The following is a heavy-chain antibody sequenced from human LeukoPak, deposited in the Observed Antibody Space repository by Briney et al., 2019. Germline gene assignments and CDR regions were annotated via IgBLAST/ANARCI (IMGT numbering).Heavy chain of an antibody. Sequence: ASVKVSCKASGYTFTSYDINWVRQATGRGLEWMGWMNPNSGNTGYAQKFQGRVTMTRNTSISTAYMELSSLRSEDTAVYYCARAGYSFPDGGADYWGQGTLVTVSS. J-gene: IGHJ4*02. D-gene: IGHD2-15*01. V-gene: IGHV1-8*01. CDR1: GYTFTSYD. CDR2: MNPNSGNT. CDR3: ARAGYSFPDGGADY.